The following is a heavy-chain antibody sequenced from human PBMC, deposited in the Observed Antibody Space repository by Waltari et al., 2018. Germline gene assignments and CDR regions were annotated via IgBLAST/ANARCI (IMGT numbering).Heavy chain of an antibody. CDR1: GFTFSSYA. D-gene: IGHD4-17*01. V-gene: IGHV3-23*01. CDR2: ISGSGGRT. J-gene: IGHJ6*02. CDR3: AKAPYGDYNYYYYGMDV. Sequence: EVQLLESGGGLVQPGGSLRLSCAASGFTFSSYAMSWVRQAPGKGLEWVSGISGSGGRTYNADSVKGRFTISRDNSKNTLYLQMNSLRAEDTAVYYCAKAPYGDYNYYYYGMDVWGQGTTVTVSS.